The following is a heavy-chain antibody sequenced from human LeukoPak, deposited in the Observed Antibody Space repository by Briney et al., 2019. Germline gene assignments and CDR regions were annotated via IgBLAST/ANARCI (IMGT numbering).Heavy chain of an antibody. CDR2: IYPRDSDT. CDR3: ATVIAAAGPLRDY. CDR1: GYSFPSYW. V-gene: IGHV5-51*01. D-gene: IGHD6-13*01. J-gene: IGHJ4*02. Sequence: GESLKISCKGSGYSFPSYWIGWVRQMPGKGLEWMGIIYPRDSDTRYSPSFQGQVTISADKSINTAYLQWSSLKASDTAIYYCATVIAAAGPLRDYWGQGTLVTVSS.